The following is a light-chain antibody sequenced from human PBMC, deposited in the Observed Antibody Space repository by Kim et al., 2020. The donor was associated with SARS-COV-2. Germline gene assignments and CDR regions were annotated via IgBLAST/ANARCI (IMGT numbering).Light chain of an antibody. J-gene: IGLJ3*02. CDR1: TSNIGSNY. CDR3: AAWDDSLSGLWV. Sequence: QSVLTQPPSASGTPGQRVTISCSGSTSNIGSNYVYWYQQLPETAPKLLIYRNNQRPSGVPDRFSGSKSGTSASLAISGLRSEDEADYYCAAWDDSLSGLWVFGGGTQLTVL. V-gene: IGLV1-47*01. CDR2: RNN.